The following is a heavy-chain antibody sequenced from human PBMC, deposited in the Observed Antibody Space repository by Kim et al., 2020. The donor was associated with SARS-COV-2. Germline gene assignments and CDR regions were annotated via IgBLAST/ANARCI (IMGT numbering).Heavy chain of an antibody. CDR2: ITASSRAM. CDR1: GISISKYN. D-gene: IGHD5-18*01. CDR3: VRAATGNSDGYYY. V-gene: IGHV3-48*01. J-gene: IGHJ4*03. Sequence: GGSLRLSCAASGISISKYNMNWVRQAPGKGLEWVSYITASSRAMYYADSVRGRFTISRDNAKNSLYLQMSSLRAEDTALYYCVRAATGNSDGYYYWGQGT.